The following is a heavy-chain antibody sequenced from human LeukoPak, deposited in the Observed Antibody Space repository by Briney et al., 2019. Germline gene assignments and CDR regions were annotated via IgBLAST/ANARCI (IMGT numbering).Heavy chain of an antibody. D-gene: IGHD2-8*01. CDR1: GYSISSGYY. CDR3: ARHVGYCTNGVCYWFDS. Sequence: SETLSLTCAVSGYSISSGYYWGWIRQPPGKGLEWIGSIYHSGSTYYNPSLKSRITISVDTSKNQFSLKLSSVTAADTAVYYCARHVGYCTNGVCYWFDSWGQGTLVTVSS. V-gene: IGHV4-38-2*01. J-gene: IGHJ5*01. CDR2: IYHSGST.